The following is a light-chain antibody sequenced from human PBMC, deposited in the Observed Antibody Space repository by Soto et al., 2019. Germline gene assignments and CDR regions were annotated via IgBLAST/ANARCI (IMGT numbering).Light chain of an antibody. J-gene: IGLJ3*02. V-gene: IGLV2-14*02. CDR1: TNDVGYYNL. CDR2: EDD. CDR3: SSHAGINNVV. Sequence: QSALTQPASVSGSPGQSITISCIGVTNDVGYYNLVSWYQQLPGQAPRLIIYEDDKRPSGVSDRFSGSKSDNTASLTISGLLAEDEADYYCSSHAGINNVVFGGGTKLTVL.